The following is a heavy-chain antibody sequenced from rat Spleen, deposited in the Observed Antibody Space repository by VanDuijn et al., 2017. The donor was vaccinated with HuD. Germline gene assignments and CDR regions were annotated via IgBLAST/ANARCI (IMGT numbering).Heavy chain of an antibody. Sequence: EVQLQESGPGLVKPSQSLSLTCSVTGHSITSSYRWNWIRKFPGNTLEWMGYINSAGSTNYNPSLKSRISITRDTSKNQFFLQVNSVTTEDTATYYCERSDGTHYFLPFADWGQGTLVTVSS. V-gene: IGHV3-3*01. D-gene: IGHD1-12*02. CDR1: GHSITSSYR. CDR2: INSAGST. J-gene: IGHJ3*01. CDR3: ERSDGTHYFLPFAD.